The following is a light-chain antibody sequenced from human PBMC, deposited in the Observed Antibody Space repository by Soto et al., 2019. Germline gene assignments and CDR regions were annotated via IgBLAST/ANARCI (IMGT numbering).Light chain of an antibody. CDR2: GAS. V-gene: IGKV3-15*01. Sequence: EIVMTQSPATLSVSPGERATLSCRASQSVSSNLAWYQQKPGQAPRLLIYGASTRATGIPARFSGSGSGTEFTLTISSLQSVDFAVYYCQQYNNWPHGTFGQGTKVEIK. J-gene: IGKJ1*01. CDR3: QQYNNWPHGT. CDR1: QSVSSN.